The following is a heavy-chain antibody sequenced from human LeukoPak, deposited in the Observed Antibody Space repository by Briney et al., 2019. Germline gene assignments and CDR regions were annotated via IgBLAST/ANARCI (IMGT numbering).Heavy chain of an antibody. CDR3: ATRYSSGSYGNLVS. D-gene: IGHD3-10*01. CDR1: GVSIPTYY. Sequence: SETLSLTCTVSGVSIPTYYWSWIRQPPGKGLEWIGFISYSGTTSYSPSLKSRVTMSVDAPKNQFSLKLSSVTAADAAVYYCATRYSSGSYGNLVSWSQGTLVSVSS. V-gene: IGHV4-59*01. CDR2: ISYSGTT. J-gene: IGHJ5*02.